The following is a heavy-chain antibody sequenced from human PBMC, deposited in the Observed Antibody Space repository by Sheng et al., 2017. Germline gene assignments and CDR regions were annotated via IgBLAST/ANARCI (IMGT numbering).Heavy chain of an antibody. CDR2: IYHSGST. D-gene: IGHD2-21*02. J-gene: IGHJ4*02. CDR1: GYSISSGYY. CDR3: ARVGSYCGGDCSLHFDY. V-gene: IGHV4-38-2*01. Sequence: QVQLQESGPGLVKPSETLSLTCAVSGYSISSGYYWGWIRQPPGKGLEWIGSIYHSGSTYYNPSLKSRVTISVDTSKNQFSLKLSSVTAADTAVYYCARVGSYCGGDCSLHFDYWGQGTLVTVSS.